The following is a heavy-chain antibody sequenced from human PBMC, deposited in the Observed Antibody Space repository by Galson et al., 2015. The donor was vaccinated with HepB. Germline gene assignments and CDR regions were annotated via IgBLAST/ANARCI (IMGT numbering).Heavy chain of an antibody. V-gene: IGHV4-61*01. Sequence: ETLSLTCTVSGSSVSSSSYYWTWIRQPPGKGLEWIGYVYYSGCTKYIPSLNSRVTISVDTSKNQFSLKMSSVTAADTAMYYCARRGAITGAFDIWGQGTTVTVSS. D-gene: IGHD3-10*01. J-gene: IGHJ3*02. CDR1: GSSVSSSSYY. CDR3: ARRGAITGAFDI. CDR2: VYYSGCT.